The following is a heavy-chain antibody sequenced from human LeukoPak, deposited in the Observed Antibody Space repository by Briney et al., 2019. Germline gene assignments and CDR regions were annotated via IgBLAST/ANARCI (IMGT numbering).Heavy chain of an antibody. CDR1: GFIISDYA. J-gene: IGHJ4*02. Sequence: PGGSLRLSCSASGFIISDYAMHWVRQAPGKGLEYVSGISANGGSTYYADSVKGRFTISRDTSKNTLYLQVSSLRAEDTAMYYCVKDLYKGDSASWYFFHYWGQGTLVTVSS. CDR3: VKDLYKGDSASWYFFHY. V-gene: IGHV3-64D*06. D-gene: IGHD6-13*01. CDR2: ISANGGST.